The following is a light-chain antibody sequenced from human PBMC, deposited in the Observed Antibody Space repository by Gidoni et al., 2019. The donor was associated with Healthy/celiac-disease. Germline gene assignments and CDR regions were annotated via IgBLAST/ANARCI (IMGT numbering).Light chain of an antibody. Sequence: DIQMTQSPSSLSASVGDRVTITCRASQGISTYLAWYQQKPGKVPKLLIYAASTLQSGVPSRFSGSGSGTDVTLTISSMQPEEVATYYCKKYNRAPPAFGGGTKVEIK. CDR2: AAS. J-gene: IGKJ4*01. V-gene: IGKV1-27*01. CDR3: KKYNRAPPA. CDR1: QGISTY.